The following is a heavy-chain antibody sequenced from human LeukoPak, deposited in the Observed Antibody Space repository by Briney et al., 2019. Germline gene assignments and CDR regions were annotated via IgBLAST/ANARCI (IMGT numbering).Heavy chain of an antibody. D-gene: IGHD5-24*01. CDR1: GYSISSGYY. Sequence: SETLSLTCAVSGYSISSGYYWGWIRQPPGKGLKWIGSIYHSGSTYYNPSLKSRVTISVDTSKNQFSLKLSSVTAADTAVYYCARLRGDGYNWGVFYFDYWGQGTLVTVSS. J-gene: IGHJ4*02. CDR3: ARLRGDGYNWGVFYFDY. V-gene: IGHV4-38-2*01. CDR2: IYHSGST.